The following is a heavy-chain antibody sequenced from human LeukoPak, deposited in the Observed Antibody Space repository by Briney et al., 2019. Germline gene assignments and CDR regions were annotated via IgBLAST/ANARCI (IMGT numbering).Heavy chain of an antibody. J-gene: IGHJ4*02. D-gene: IGHD6-13*01. CDR3: AKDIQRYSSSWWGLGY. V-gene: IGHV3-9*01. CDR2: ISWNSGSI. CDR1: GFTFDDYA. Sequence: GGSLRVSCAASGFTFDDYAMHGVRQAPGRGLEWVSGISWNSGSIGYADSVKGRFTISRDNAKNSLYLQMNSLRAEDTALYYCAKDIQRYSSSWWGLGYWGQGTLVTVSS.